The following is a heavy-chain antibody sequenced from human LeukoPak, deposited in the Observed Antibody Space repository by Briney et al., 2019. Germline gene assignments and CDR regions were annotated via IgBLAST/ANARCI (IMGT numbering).Heavy chain of an antibody. D-gene: IGHD4-23*01. CDR2: IYYSGST. Sequence: SETLSLTCIVSGGSISSYYWSWIRQPPGKGLEWIGYIYYSGSTNYNPSLKSRVTISVDTSKNQFSLKLSSVTAADTAVYYCARRTVVTLGAFDICGAGTLVTVSS. CDR3: ARRTVVTLGAFDI. CDR1: GGSISSYY. V-gene: IGHV4-59*08. J-gene: IGHJ3*02.